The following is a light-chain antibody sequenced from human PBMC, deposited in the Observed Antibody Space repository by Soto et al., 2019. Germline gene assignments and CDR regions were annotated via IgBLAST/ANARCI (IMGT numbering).Light chain of an antibody. CDR3: CSYAGSSPWV. CDR2: EGS. J-gene: IGLJ3*02. V-gene: IGLV2-23*01. Sequence: QSALTQPASVSGSPGQSITISCTGTSSDVGSYNLVSWYQQHPGKAPKLMIYEGSKRPSGVSNRFSGSKSGNTASLTISGLQAEDEADYSCCSYAGSSPWVFGGGTKLTV. CDR1: SSDVGSYNL.